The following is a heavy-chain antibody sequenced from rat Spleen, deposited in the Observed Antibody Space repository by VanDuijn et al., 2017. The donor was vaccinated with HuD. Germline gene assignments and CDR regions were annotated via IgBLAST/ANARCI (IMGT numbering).Heavy chain of an antibody. CDR1: GFTFSDYY. V-gene: IGHV5-29*01. CDR2: ISYDGSST. CDR3: ARAGGQVWFAY. Sequence: EVQLVESDGGLVQPGRSLKLSCAASGFTFSDYYMAWVRQAPTKGLEWVATISYDGSSTYYRDSVKGRFTISRDNAKSTLYLQMDSLRSEDTATYYCARAGGQVWFAYWGQGTLVTVSS. D-gene: IGHD4-3*01. J-gene: IGHJ3*01.